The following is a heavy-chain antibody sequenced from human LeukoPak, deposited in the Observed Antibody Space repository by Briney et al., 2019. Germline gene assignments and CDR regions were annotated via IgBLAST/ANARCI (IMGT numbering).Heavy chain of an antibody. Sequence: PSETLSLTCAVYGGSFSGYYWSWIRQPPGKGLEWIGEINHSGSTNYNPSLKSRVTISVDTSKSQFSLKLSSVTAADTAVYYCARGEVDTDYYYYYYGMDVWGQGTTVTVSS. D-gene: IGHD5-18*01. J-gene: IGHJ6*02. V-gene: IGHV4-34*01. CDR3: ARGEVDTDYYYYYYGMDV. CDR1: GGSFSGYY. CDR2: INHSGST.